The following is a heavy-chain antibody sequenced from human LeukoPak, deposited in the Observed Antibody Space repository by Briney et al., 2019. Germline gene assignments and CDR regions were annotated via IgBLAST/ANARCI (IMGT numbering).Heavy chain of an antibody. D-gene: IGHD5-12*01. J-gene: IGHJ4*02. CDR1: GGSISSYY. CDR3: AKGRGPITDY. Sequence: SETLSLTCTVSGGSISSYYWSWIRQPPGKGLEWIGSIYYSGITYDNPSLKSRVTISVDTSKNQFSLKLSSVTAADTAVYYCAKGRGPITDYWGQGTLVTVSS. CDR2: IYYSGIT. V-gene: IGHV4-59*12.